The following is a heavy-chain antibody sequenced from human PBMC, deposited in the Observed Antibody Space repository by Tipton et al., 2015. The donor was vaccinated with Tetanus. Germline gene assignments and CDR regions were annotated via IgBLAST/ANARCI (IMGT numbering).Heavy chain of an antibody. CDR2: IYSGGTT. CDR3: ARVVNSDYDVREKALDY. CDR1: GGSISRNY. D-gene: IGHD5-12*01. J-gene: IGHJ4*02. V-gene: IGHV4-59*08. Sequence: TLSLTCTVSGGSISRNYWSWIRQSPRKGLEWIGYIYSGGTTKYNPSLRSRVSISADTSKNQFSLKLNYVTAADTGVYYCARVVNSDYDVREKALDYWGQGVLVTVSS.